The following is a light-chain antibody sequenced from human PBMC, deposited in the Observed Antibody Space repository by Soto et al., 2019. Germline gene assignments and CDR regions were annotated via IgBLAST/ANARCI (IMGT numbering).Light chain of an antibody. Sequence: EIVLTQSPATLSLPPGERATLSSRASQSVSNYLAWYQQKPGQAPRLLISYASNRATGIPARFSGSGSGTDFTLTISSLEPEDFAVYYCQQRSNWPLTFGGGTKVDIK. CDR1: QSVSNY. CDR2: YAS. V-gene: IGKV3-11*01. CDR3: QQRSNWPLT. J-gene: IGKJ4*01.